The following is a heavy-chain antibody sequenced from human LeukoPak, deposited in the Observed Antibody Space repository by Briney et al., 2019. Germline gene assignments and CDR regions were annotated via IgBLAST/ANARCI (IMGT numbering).Heavy chain of an antibody. D-gene: IGHD2-2*01. CDR3: ARGIVVVPAAHYYGMDV. CDR2: INHSGST. V-gene: IGHV4-34*01. Sequence: SETLSLTCAVYGGSFSGYYWSWIRQPPGKGLEWIGEINHSGSTNYNPSLKSRVTISVDTSKNQFSLKLSSVTAADTAVYYCARGIVVVPAAHYYGMDVWGQGTTVTVSS. J-gene: IGHJ6*02. CDR1: GGSFSGYY.